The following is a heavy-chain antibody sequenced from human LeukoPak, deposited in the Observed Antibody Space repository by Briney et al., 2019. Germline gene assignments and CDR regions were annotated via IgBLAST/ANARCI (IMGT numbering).Heavy chain of an antibody. CDR2: IYSGGST. CDR1: EFTVSSNY. CDR3: AGGARRQQPFDY. V-gene: IGHV3-66*01. D-gene: IGHD6-13*01. Sequence: PGWSLRLSCAASEFTVSSNYMNWVRQAPGEGLEWVSVIYSGGSTYYADSVKGRFTISRDNSKNTLYLQMNSLRAEDTAVYYCAGGARRQQPFDYWGQGTLVTVSS. J-gene: IGHJ4*02.